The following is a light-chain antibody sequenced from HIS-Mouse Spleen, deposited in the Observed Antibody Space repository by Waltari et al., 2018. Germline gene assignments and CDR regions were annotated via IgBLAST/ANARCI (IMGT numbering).Light chain of an antibody. J-gene: IGKJ4*01. CDR2: GAS. V-gene: IGKV3-20*01. Sequence: EIVLTQSPGTLSLSPGERATLPCRASQSVSSSYLAWYQQNPGQAPRLLIYGASSRATGIPDRFSGSGSGTDFTLTISRLEPEDFAVYYCQQYGSSLLTFGGGTKVEIK. CDR3: QQYGSSLLT. CDR1: QSVSSSY.